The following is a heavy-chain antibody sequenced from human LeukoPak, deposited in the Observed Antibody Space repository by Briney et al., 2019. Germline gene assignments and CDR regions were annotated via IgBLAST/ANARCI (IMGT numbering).Heavy chain of an antibody. Sequence: GGSLRLSCAASGFTFSSYSMNWVRQAPGKGLEWVSSISSSSSYIYYADSVKGQFTISRDNAKNSLYLQMNSLRAEDTAVYYCARVVTRVYYDSSGSDYWGQGTLVTVSS. CDR1: GFTFSSYS. CDR2: ISSSSSYI. CDR3: ARVVTRVYYDSSGSDY. J-gene: IGHJ4*02. D-gene: IGHD3-22*01. V-gene: IGHV3-21*01.